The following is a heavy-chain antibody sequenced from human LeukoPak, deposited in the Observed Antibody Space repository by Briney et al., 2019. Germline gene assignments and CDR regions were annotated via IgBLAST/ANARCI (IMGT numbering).Heavy chain of an antibody. Sequence: GGSLRLSCAISGFTFSSYWMSWVRQAPGKGLEWVANIKQDGSEKYYVDSVKGRFTISRDNAKNSLYLQMNSLRAEDTAVYYCAGHCSSTSCYARHLGAFDIWGQGTMVTVSS. V-gene: IGHV3-7*01. CDR3: AGHCSSTSCYARHLGAFDI. CDR2: IKQDGSEK. CDR1: GFTFSSYW. J-gene: IGHJ3*02. D-gene: IGHD2-2*01.